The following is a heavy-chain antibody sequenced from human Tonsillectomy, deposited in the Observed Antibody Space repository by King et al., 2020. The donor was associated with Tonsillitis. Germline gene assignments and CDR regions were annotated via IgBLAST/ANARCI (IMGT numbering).Heavy chain of an antibody. CDR3: AKPQVTTYHQGFVN. V-gene: IGHV3-30*02. D-gene: IGHD4-17*01. CDR2: IGKDGSNE. Sequence: VQLVESGGGVVQPGGSLRLSCVAAGFSFRDIGMHWFRQAPGKGLEWVAYIGKDGSNEYYTDSVKGRFTIYRDNTCNTMYLQMNNLRAEDTAVYYCAKPQVTTYHQGFVNWGQGPLVIVSS. J-gene: IGHJ4*02. CDR1: GFSFRDIG.